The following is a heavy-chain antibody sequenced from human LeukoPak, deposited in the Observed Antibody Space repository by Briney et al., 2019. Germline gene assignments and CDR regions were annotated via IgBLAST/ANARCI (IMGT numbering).Heavy chain of an antibody. J-gene: IGHJ4*02. CDR1: GGTFSSNA. Sequence: ASVKVSCKXSGGTFSSNAISWVRQAPGQGLEWMGGIIPIFGTANYAQKFQGRVTITADESTSTAYMELSSLRSEDTAVYYCARGPVDFWSGSPNLSDYFDYWGQGTLVTVSS. CDR2: IIPIFGTA. D-gene: IGHD3-3*01. CDR3: ARGPVDFWSGSPNLSDYFDY. V-gene: IGHV1-69*13.